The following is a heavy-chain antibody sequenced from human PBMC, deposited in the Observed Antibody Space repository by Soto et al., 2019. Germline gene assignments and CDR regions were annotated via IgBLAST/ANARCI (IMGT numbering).Heavy chain of an antibody. CDR1: RGTFTNYA. Sequence: SVKVSCKALRGTFTNYAFSWVRQAPGQGPEWMGGIMPFFGSGNYAQKFQGRINITADESTSSVYLELTSLRSEDTAVYYCARARAGYYSHFVYWGQGTLVTVSS. CDR3: ARARAGYYSHFVY. CDR2: IMPFFGSG. J-gene: IGHJ4*02. V-gene: IGHV1-69*13. D-gene: IGHD3-22*01.